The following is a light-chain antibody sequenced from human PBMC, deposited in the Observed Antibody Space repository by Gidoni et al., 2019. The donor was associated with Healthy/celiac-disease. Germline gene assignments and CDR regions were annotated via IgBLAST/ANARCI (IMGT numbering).Light chain of an antibody. CDR2: DAS. Sequence: AIQLTQSPSSLSASVGDRVTITCRASQGISIALAWYQQKPGKAPKLLIYDASSLESGVPSRFSGSGSGTDSTLTISSLQPEDFATYYCQQFNSYPITFGQGTRLEIK. J-gene: IGKJ5*01. CDR1: QGISIA. CDR3: QQFNSYPIT. V-gene: IGKV1-13*02.